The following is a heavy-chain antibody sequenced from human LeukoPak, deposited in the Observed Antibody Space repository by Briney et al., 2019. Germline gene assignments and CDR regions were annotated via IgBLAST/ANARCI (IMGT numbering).Heavy chain of an antibody. J-gene: IGHJ3*02. D-gene: IGHD6-19*01. CDR3: ASSIAVAASAFDI. V-gene: IGHV3-23*01. CDR1: GFTFSSYG. Sequence: GGSLRLSCATSGFTFSSYGMSWVRQAPGKGLEWVSAISGSGGSTYYADSVKGRFTISRDNSKNTLYLQMNSLRAEDTAVYYCASSIAVAASAFDIWGQGTMVTVSS. CDR2: ISGSGGST.